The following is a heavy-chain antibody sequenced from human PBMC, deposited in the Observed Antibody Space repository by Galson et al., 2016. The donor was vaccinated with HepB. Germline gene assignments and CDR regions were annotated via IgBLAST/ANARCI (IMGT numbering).Heavy chain of an antibody. CDR2: IYASGTA. J-gene: IGHJ3*02. D-gene: IGHD3-3*01. V-gene: IGHV4-31*03. CDR3: ARGAYQSGCFDI. CDR1: GASISSGAHY. Sequence: TLSLTCSISGASISSGAHYWGWIRHHPETGLEWIGWIYASGTAYYNPSLKSRVALPVDTSKNQFSLILNSVTAADTAIYYCARGAYQSGCFDIWGQGTMVTVSS.